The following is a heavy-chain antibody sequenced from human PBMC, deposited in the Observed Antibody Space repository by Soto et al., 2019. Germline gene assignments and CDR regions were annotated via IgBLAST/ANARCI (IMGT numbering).Heavy chain of an antibody. CDR3: AKDWTRGSGGYPDYFDY. J-gene: IGHJ4*02. CDR1: GFTFITYG. D-gene: IGHD3-10*01. Sequence: GGSLRLSCATSGFTFITYGMSWVRQAPGKGLEWVSGISVSGGSTYYADSVKGRFTISRDNSKNTLYLQMKSLRAEDTALYYCAKDWTRGSGGYPDYFDYWGQGTLVTVSS. CDR2: ISVSGGST. V-gene: IGHV3-23*01.